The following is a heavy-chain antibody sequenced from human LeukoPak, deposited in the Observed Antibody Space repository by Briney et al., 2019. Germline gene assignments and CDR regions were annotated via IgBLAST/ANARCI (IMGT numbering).Heavy chain of an antibody. CDR2: FDPEDGET. V-gene: IGHV1-24*01. Sequence: ASVKVSCKVSGYTLTELSMHWVRQAPGKGLGWMGGFDPEDGETIYAQKFQGRVTITAVESMSTAYMELSSLRSEDTAIYYCARGWLAETTVVTPYNYWGQGTLVTVSS. CDR3: ARGWLAETTVVTPYNY. CDR1: GYTLTELS. J-gene: IGHJ4*02. D-gene: IGHD4-23*01.